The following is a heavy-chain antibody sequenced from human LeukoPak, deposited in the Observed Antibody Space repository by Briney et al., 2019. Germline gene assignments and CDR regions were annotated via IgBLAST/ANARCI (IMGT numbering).Heavy chain of an antibody. CDR1: GGSFSGYY. J-gene: IGHJ6*03. CDR3: ARDAAGRFGELHYYMDV. V-gene: IGHV4-34*01. D-gene: IGHD3-10*01. Sequence: SETLSLTCAVYGGSFSGYYWSWIRQPPGKGLEWIGEINHSGSTNYNPSLKSRVTISVDTSKNQFSLKLSSVTAADTAVYYCARDAAGRFGELHYYMDVWGKGTTVTISS. CDR2: INHSGST.